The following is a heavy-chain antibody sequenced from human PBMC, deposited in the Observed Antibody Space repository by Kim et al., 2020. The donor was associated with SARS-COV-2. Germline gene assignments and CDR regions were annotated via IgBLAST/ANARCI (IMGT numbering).Heavy chain of an antibody. J-gene: IGHJ4*02. CDR3: GSGYFSG. CDR1: GFTFSSYV. Sequence: GGSLRLSCAASGFTFSSYVMTWVRQAPGKGLEWVSGITGSGRNTYYTDSVKGRFTISRDNSKATVYLQMNSLRYEDTAIYYCGSGYFSGWGQGTLVTVSS. D-gene: IGHD2-15*01. V-gene: IGHV3-23*01. CDR2: ITGSGRNT.